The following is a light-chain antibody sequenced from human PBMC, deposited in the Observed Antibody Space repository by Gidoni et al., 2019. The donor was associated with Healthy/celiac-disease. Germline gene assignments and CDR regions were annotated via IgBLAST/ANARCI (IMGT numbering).Light chain of an antibody. V-gene: IGKV2-28*01. Sequence: DIVMTQSPLSLPVTPGEPASISCRSSQSLLHSNGYNYFDWYLQKPGQSPQLLIYLGSNRASGVPDRFSGSGSGTDFTLKISRVEAEDVGVYYFMQALQTPITFGQGTRLEIK. CDR1: QSLLHSNGYNY. CDR2: LGS. CDR3: MQALQTPIT. J-gene: IGKJ5*01.